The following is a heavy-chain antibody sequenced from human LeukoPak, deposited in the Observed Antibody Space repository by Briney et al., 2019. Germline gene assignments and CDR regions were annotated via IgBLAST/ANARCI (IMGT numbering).Heavy chain of an antibody. D-gene: IGHD6-6*01. V-gene: IGHV3-30-3*01. CDR3: ARTAARLDPAYNWFDP. J-gene: IGHJ5*02. Sequence: PGRSLRLSCAASGFTFSSYAMHWVRQAPGKGLEWVAVISYDGSNKYYADSVKGRFTISRDNSKNTLYLQMNSLRAEDTAVYYCARTAARLDPAYNWFDPWGQGTLVTVSS. CDR1: GFTFSSYA. CDR2: ISYDGSNK.